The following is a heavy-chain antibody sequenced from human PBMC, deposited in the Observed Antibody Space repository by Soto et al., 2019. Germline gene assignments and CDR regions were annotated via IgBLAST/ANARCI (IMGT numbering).Heavy chain of an antibody. CDR2: INLGNGKT. CDR1: RYNFTAYA. V-gene: IGHV1-3*01. CDR3: ARVRTEVGWDY. J-gene: IGHJ4*02. D-gene: IGHD1-26*01. Sequence: ASVKVSCKGSRYNFTAYAMHGVGQAPGQGLEWMGWINLGNGKTKYSQSFQTRSIIYGDTYASTVYIELSSLRSEDTAIYYCARVRTEVGWDYWGQGTLVTVSS.